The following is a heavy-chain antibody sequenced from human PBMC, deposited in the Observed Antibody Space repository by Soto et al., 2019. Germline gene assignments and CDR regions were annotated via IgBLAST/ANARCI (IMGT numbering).Heavy chain of an antibody. CDR2: VYQSGST. J-gene: IGHJ4*02. V-gene: IGHV4-38-2*01. CDR1: GDSISSGFY. Sequence: SETLSLTCAVSGDSISSGFYWTWIRQPPGKGLEWIGSVYQSGSTHYNPSLKSRVTISVDTSKNQFSLKMISVTASDTAVFYCAKIADFDCWGPGTLVTVSS. CDR3: AKIADFDC.